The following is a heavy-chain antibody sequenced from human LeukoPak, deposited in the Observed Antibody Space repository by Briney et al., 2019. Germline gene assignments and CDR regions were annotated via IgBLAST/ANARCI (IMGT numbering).Heavy chain of an antibody. CDR2: MYTSGSI. CDR1: GGSISSYY. Sequence: SETLSLTCTVSGGSISSYYWSWIRQPAGKGLEWIGRMYTSGSINYNPSLKSRVTMSVDTSKNQCSLKLSSVPAADTAVYYCARDPSFSSGYFDYWGQGTLVTVSS. J-gene: IGHJ4*02. CDR3: ARDPSFSSGYFDY. D-gene: IGHD3-22*01. V-gene: IGHV4-4*07.